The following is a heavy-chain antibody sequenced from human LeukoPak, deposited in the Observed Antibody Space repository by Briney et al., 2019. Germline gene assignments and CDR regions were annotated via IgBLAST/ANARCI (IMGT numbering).Heavy chain of an antibody. Sequence: ASVKVSCKASGGTFSSYAISWVRQAPGQGLGWMGGIIPIFGTANYAQKFQGRVTITTDESTSTAYMELSSLRSEDTAVYYCARTGYCSGGSCLRFDPWGQGTLVTVSS. CDR1: GGTFSSYA. CDR2: IIPIFGTA. J-gene: IGHJ5*02. CDR3: ARTGYCSGGSCLRFDP. D-gene: IGHD2-15*01. V-gene: IGHV1-69*05.